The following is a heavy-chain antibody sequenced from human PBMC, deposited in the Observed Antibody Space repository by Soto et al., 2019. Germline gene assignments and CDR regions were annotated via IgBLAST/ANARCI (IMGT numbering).Heavy chain of an antibody. CDR3: ARXPNYYESRGDYYYAMDD. J-gene: IGHJ6*02. V-gene: IGHV5-10-1*01. CDR2: IDPSDSYT. Sequence: GESLKISCKGSGYSFTIYWISWVRQMPGKGLEWMGRIDPSDSYTDYSPSFQGHVTISTDKSITTAYLQRSSLKASDTAMYYCARXPNYYESRGDYYYAMDDWGQGTTVTVSS. CDR1: GYSFTIYW. D-gene: IGHD3-22*01.